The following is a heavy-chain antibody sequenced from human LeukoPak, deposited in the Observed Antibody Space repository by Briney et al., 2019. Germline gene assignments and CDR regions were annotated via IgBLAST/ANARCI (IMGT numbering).Heavy chain of an antibody. CDR1: GFTVSSKY. J-gene: IGHJ6*02. CDR3: ARFLGRITISGVVPYGMDV. D-gene: IGHD3-3*01. CDR2: IYSAGGT. Sequence: GGSLRLSCAASGFTVSSKYMTWGRQAPGEGLEWVSLIYSAGGTYYTDSVKGRFTISRHSSKNTLYIQMNSLRGEATAVYYCARFLGRITISGVVPYGMDVWGQGTTVTVSS. V-gene: IGHV3-53*04.